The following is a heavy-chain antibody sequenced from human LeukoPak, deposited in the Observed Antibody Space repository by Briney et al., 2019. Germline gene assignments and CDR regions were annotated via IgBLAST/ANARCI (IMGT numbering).Heavy chain of an antibody. CDR3: ARGTSNLPD. Sequence: SETLSLTCAVYGGSFSGYYWSWIRQPPGKGLEWIGEINHSGSTNYNPSLKSRVTISVDTSKNQFSLKLSSVTAADTGVYYCARGTSNLPDWGQGTLVTVSS. D-gene: IGHD1-1*01. CDR1: GGSFSGYY. V-gene: IGHV4-34*01. CDR2: INHSGST. J-gene: IGHJ4*02.